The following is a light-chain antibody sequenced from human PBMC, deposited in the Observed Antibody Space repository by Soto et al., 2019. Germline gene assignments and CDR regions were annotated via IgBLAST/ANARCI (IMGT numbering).Light chain of an antibody. CDR1: IYNIGASSH. V-gene: IGLV1-40*01. CDR3: QSYDSSLSGWI. CDR2: ANA. Sequence: QSVLTQPPSVSGAPGQRVAISCTGTIYNIGASSHVHWYQQLPGAAPKLLIYANALRPSGVPDRFSGSKSGTSASLAITGLQAEDEADYYCQSYDSSLSGWIFGGGTKVTVL. J-gene: IGLJ2*01.